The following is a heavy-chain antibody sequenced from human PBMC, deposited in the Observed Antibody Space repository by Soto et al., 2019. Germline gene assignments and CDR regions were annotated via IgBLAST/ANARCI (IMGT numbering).Heavy chain of an antibody. CDR1: GGSFSGYY. CDR2: INHSGST. Sequence: SETLSLTCAVYGGSFSGYYWSWIRQPPGKGLEWIGEINHSGSTNYNPSLKSRVTISVDTSKNQFSLKLSSVTAADTAVYYCACIVVVPASSLYAFDIWGQGTMVTVSS. D-gene: IGHD2-2*01. CDR3: ACIVVVPASSLYAFDI. J-gene: IGHJ3*02. V-gene: IGHV4-34*01.